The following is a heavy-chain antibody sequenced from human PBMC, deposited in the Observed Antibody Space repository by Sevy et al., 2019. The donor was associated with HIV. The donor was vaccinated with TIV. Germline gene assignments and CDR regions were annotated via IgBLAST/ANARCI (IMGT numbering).Heavy chain of an antibody. V-gene: IGHV3-7*01. Sequence: GGSLRLSCAASGFSLNSYWMRWVRQAPGKGLEWVANIKQDGSEKYYVDSVKGRFTISRDNARNFLYLQMNSLRAEDTALYYCVNAIAADGGFWGQGTLVTVSS. J-gene: IGHJ4*02. CDR1: GFSLNSYW. CDR2: IKQDGSEK. CDR3: VNAIAADGGF. D-gene: IGHD6-13*01.